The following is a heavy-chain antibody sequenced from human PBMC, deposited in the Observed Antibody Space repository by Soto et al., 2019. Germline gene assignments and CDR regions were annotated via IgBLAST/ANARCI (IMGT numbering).Heavy chain of an antibody. J-gene: IGHJ4*02. Sequence: QVPVVESGGGVVQPGRSLRLSCAASGFTFSTYGMHWVRQAPGMGLEWVAVIWYDGSHKDYADSVKGRFTISRDNSKNTLYLQMNSLRVEDTAVYYCARAVGPFDYWGQGTLVTVSS. CDR1: GFTFSTYG. D-gene: IGHD1-26*01. V-gene: IGHV3-33*01. CDR2: IWYDGSHK. CDR3: ARAVGPFDY.